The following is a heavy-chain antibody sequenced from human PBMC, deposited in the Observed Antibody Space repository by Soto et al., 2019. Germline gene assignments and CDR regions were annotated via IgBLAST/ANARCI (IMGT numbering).Heavy chain of an antibody. CDR1: GGSISSYY. CDR2: IYYSGST. J-gene: IGHJ6*02. CDR3: ARDLAYCNHNYYHYYVMDV. D-gene: IGHD4-4*01. V-gene: IGHV4-59*01. Sequence: PSETLSLTCTVSGGSISSYYWSWIRQPPGKGLEWIGYIYYSGSTNYNPSLKSRVTISVDTSKNQFSLKLSSVTAADTAVYYCARDLAYCNHNYYHYYVMDVCGQGTTVIVSS.